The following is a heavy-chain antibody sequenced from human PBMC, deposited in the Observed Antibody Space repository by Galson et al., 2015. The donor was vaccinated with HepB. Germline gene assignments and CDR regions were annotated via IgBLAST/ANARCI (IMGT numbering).Heavy chain of an antibody. Sequence: ETLSLTCAVYGGSFSGSYWTWIRQPPGKGLEWIGEINHSGSTNYNPSLKSRVTISVDTSKNQFSLKLSSVTAADTAVYYCARATGIGPSIAVAGTRWFDPWGQGTLVTVSS. J-gene: IGHJ5*02. V-gene: IGHV4-34*01. D-gene: IGHD6-19*01. CDR1: GGSFSGSY. CDR3: ARATGIGPSIAVAGTRWFDP. CDR2: INHSGST.